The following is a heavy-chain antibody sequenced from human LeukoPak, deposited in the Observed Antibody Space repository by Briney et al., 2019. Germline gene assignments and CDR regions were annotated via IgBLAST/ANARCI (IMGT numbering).Heavy chain of an antibody. CDR2: ISWNSGSI. D-gene: IGHD2-15*01. V-gene: IGHV3-9*03. CDR3: AKDTRSGGSLNGYFDY. J-gene: IGHJ4*02. CDR1: GFTFDDYA. Sequence: PGRSLTLSCAASGFTFDDYAMHWVRQAPGKGLEWVSGISWNSGSIGYADSVKGRFTISRDNAKNSLYLQMNSLRAEDMALYYCAKDTRSGGSLNGYFDYWGQGTLVTVSS.